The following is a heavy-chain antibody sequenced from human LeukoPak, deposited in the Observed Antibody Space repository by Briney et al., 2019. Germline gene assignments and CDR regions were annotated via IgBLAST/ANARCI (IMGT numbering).Heavy chain of an antibody. CDR1: GFTFDDYA. J-gene: IGHJ6*02. CDR2: ISWNSGSI. D-gene: IGHD1/OR15-1a*01. V-gene: IGHV3-9*01. CDR3: AREAVMPVAPVKIGTSDRPLYEYYGLDV. Sequence: PGRSLRLSCAASGFTFDDYAMHWVRQAPGKGLEWVSGISWNSGSIGYADSVKGRFTISRDNSKNTLYLQMNSLRADDTAVYYCAREAVMPVAPVKIGTSDRPLYEYYGLDVWGQGTTVTVS.